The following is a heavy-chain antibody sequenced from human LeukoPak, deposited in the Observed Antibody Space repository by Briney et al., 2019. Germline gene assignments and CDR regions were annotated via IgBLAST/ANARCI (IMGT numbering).Heavy chain of an antibody. Sequence: GGSLRLSCAASGFTFSSYAMHWVRQAPGKGLEYVSAISSNGGSTYYANSVKGRFTISRDNSKNTLYLQMNSLRAEDTAVYYCAKDRRAYYYDSSGYYPYLGAFDIWGQGTMVTVSS. CDR2: ISSNGGST. D-gene: IGHD3-22*01. J-gene: IGHJ3*02. CDR3: AKDRRAYYYDSSGYYPYLGAFDI. V-gene: IGHV3-64*01. CDR1: GFTFSSYA.